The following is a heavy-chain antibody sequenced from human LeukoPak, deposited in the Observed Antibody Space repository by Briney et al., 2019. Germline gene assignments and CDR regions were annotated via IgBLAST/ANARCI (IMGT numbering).Heavy chain of an antibody. V-gene: IGHV3-48*03. J-gene: IGHJ4*02. Sequence: GGFLRLSCATSGFTFSAYEMNWVRQAPGKGLEWISYISDSGVSIHYADSVRGRFSISRDNAKDALLLQMNTLRAEDTAVYYCVRGRHSANNYGGDYWGQGTLVTVSS. CDR3: VRGRHSANNYGGDY. D-gene: IGHD5-12*01. CDR1: GFTFSAYE. CDR2: ISDSGVSI.